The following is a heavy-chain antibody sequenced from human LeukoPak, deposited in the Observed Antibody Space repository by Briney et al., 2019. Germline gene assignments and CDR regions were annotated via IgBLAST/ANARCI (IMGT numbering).Heavy chain of an antibody. CDR2: IYTSGST. J-gene: IGHJ4*02. Sequence: SETLSLTCTVSGGSISSYYWGWIRQPAGKELEWIGRIYTSGSTNYNPSLKSRVTMSVDTSKNQFSLKLNSVTAADTAVYYCAAESERWLLRSWGQGTLVTVSS. CDR1: GGSISSYY. D-gene: IGHD6-19*01. CDR3: AAESERWLLRS. V-gene: IGHV4-4*07.